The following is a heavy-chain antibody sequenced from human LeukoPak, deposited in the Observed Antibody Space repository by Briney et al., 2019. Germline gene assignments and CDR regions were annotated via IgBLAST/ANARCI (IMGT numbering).Heavy chain of an antibody. V-gene: IGHV3-21*01. CDR3: ARASEVAVAYGDPHNWFDP. J-gene: IGHJ5*02. Sequence: KPGGSLRLSCAASGFTFSNYAMGWVRQAPGKGLEWVSAISGSGGHTYYADSVKGRFTISRDNAKNSLYLQMNSLRAEDTAVYYCARASEVAVAYGDPHNWFDPWGQGTLVTVSS. D-gene: IGHD4-17*01. CDR1: GFTFSNYA. CDR2: ISGSGGHT.